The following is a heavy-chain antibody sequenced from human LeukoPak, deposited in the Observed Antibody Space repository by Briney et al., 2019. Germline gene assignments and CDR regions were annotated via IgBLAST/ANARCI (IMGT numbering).Heavy chain of an antibody. J-gene: IGHJ4*02. CDR2: VSISSGTI. V-gene: IGHV3-48*04. CDR1: GFTFTGHN. CDR3: ARAMSTFGGVRNYFDS. Sequence: GGSLRLSCAASGFTFTGHNMNWVRQAPGKGLEWVSCVSISSGTIYYADSVKGRFSISRDNAKSSLDLQMNRLRAEDTAVYYCARAMSTFGGVRNYFDSWGQGTLVTVSS. D-gene: IGHD3-16*01.